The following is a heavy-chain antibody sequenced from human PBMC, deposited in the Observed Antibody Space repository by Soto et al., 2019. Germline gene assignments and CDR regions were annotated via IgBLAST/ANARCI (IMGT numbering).Heavy chain of an antibody. J-gene: IGHJ6*02. CDR1: GFAFSTYA. V-gene: IGHV3-23*01. CDR2: ISGSGGSS. Sequence: EVQLLESGGALEHPGGSLRLSCAASGFAFSTYAMTWDRQAPGKGLEWVSVISGSGGSSYYAASVKGRFTISRDNSKNTLFLQMNGLRAEDTAVYYCAQVTKRASAGPYEYYIYGMDVWGQGTTVTVSS. D-gene: IGHD6-13*01. CDR3: AQVTKRASAGPYEYYIYGMDV.